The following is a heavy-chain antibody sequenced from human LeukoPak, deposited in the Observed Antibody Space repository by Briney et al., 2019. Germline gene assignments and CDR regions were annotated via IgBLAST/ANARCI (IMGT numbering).Heavy chain of an antibody. J-gene: IGHJ4*02. D-gene: IGHD6-19*01. Sequence: GGSLRLSCAASGFTFSSYSMNWVRQAPGKGLEWVSSISSSGTYVYYADSVKGRFTISRDNAKNSLSLQMNSLRADDAAVYYCAKGGGQWLVPFDYWGQGTLVTVSS. CDR3: AKGGGQWLVPFDY. CDR2: ISSSGTYV. V-gene: IGHV3-21*01. CDR1: GFTFSSYS.